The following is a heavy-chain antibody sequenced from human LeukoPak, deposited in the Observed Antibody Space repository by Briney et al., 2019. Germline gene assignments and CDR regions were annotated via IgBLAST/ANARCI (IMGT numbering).Heavy chain of an antibody. CDR3: ARDHLAFGVVITPGSVDAFDI. J-gene: IGHJ3*02. D-gene: IGHD3-3*01. V-gene: IGHV3-7*03. CDR2: IKQDGSEK. Sequence: GGSLRLSCAASGFTFSSYWMSWVRQAPGKGLEWVANIKQDGSEKYYVDSVKGRFTISRDNAKNSLYLQMNSLRAEDTAVYYCARDHLAFGVVITPGSVDAFDIWGQGTMVTVSS. CDR1: GFTFSSYW.